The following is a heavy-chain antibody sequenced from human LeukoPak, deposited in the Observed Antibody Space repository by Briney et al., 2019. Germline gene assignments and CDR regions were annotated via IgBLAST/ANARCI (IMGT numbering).Heavy chain of an antibody. CDR1: GFTFSSYS. Sequence: GGSLRLSCAASGFTFSSYSMNWVRQAPGKGLEWVSSISSSNSYIYYADSVKGRFTISRDNAKNSLYLQMNSLRVEDTAVYYCAREGLTGYYSDHWGQGTLVTVSS. V-gene: IGHV3-21*01. CDR3: AREGLTGYYSDH. D-gene: IGHD3-9*01. J-gene: IGHJ4*02. CDR2: ISSSNSYI.